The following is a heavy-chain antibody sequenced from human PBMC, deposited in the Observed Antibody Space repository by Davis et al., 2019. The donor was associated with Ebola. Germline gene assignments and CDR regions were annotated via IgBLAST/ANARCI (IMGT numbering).Heavy chain of an antibody. CDR3: ATYCSGGSCREGGY. Sequence: GESLKISCAASGFTFSSYSINWVRQAPGKGLEWVSSISSSSSYIYYADSVKGRFTISRDNAKNSLYLQMNSLRAEDTAVYYCATYCSGGSCREGGYWGQGTLVTVSS. CDR2: ISSSSSYI. J-gene: IGHJ4*02. CDR1: GFTFSSYS. D-gene: IGHD2-15*01. V-gene: IGHV3-21*01.